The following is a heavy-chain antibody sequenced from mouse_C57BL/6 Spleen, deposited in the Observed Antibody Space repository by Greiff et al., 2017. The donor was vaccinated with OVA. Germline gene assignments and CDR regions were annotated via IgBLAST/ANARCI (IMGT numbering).Heavy chain of an antibody. D-gene: IGHD2-3*01. CDR1: GFTFSSYG. Sequence: EVMLVESGGDLVKPGGSLKLSCAASGFTFSSYGMSWVRQTPDKRLEWVATISSGGSYTYYPDSVKGRFTISRDNAKNTLYLQMSSLKSEDTAMYYCARDDGYFDYWGQGTTLTVSS. J-gene: IGHJ2*01. CDR3: ARDDGYFDY. CDR2: ISSGGSYT. V-gene: IGHV5-6*01.